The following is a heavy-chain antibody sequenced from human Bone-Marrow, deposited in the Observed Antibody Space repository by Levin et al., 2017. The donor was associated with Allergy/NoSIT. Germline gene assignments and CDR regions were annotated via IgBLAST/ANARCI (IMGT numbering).Heavy chain of an antibody. D-gene: IGHD6-6*01. Sequence: GESLKISCKTSGYRFTSYWIAWVRQMPGKGLEWMGIIYPGDSDSRYSPSLQGRVTFSVEKSTSTANLEWSSLTASDTAMYYCARLGVAARQSGGAYRYYGMDVWGQGTTVIVSS. CDR1: GYRFTSYW. V-gene: IGHV5-51*01. CDR3: ARLGVAARQSGGAYRYYGMDV. J-gene: IGHJ6*02. CDR2: IYPGDSDS.